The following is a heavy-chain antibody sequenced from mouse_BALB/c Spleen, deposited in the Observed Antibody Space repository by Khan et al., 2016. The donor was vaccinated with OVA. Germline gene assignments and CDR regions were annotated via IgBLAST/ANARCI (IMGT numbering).Heavy chain of an antibody. V-gene: IGHV3-2*02. CDR3: ARGNYYGYYFDY. D-gene: IGHD1-1*01. CDR1: GYSITSGYA. Sequence: VQLKESGPGLVKPSQSLSLTCTVTGYSITSGYAWNWIRQFPGNKLEWMGYISYSGGTSYNPSLKSRISITRDTSKNQFFLQLNSVITEDTATYYCARGNYYGYYFDYWGQGTPLTVSS. J-gene: IGHJ2*01. CDR2: ISYSGGT.